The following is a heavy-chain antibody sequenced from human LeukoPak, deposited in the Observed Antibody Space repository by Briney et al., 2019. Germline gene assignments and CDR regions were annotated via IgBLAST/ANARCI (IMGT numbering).Heavy chain of an antibody. CDR3: ASRGVCASTSCSAFDY. J-gene: IGHJ4*02. CDR2: ISGDRGTI. V-gene: IGHV3-48*02. Sequence: PGGSLRLSCAASGFTFSSYSMDWVRQAPGKGLEWVSYISGDRGTIYYADSVKGRFTISRDNAKNSLFLQMNSLRDEDTAVYYGASRGVCASTSCSAFDYWGQGTLVAVSS. D-gene: IGHD2-2*01. CDR1: GFTFSSYS.